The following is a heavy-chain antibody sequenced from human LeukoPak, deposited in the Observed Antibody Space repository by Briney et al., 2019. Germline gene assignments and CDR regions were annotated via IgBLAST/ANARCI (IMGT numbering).Heavy chain of an antibody. Sequence: SETLSLTCTVSGGSISSNSYYWGWIRQPPGKGLEWIGSVYYSGSTYHNPSLKSRVTISVDTSKDQFPLKLSSVTAADTAVYYCARCGRGGRFYFDYWGQGTLVTVSS. V-gene: IGHV4-39*01. J-gene: IGHJ4*02. CDR1: GGSISSNSYY. D-gene: IGHD2-15*01. CDR2: VYYSGST. CDR3: ARCGRGGRFYFDY.